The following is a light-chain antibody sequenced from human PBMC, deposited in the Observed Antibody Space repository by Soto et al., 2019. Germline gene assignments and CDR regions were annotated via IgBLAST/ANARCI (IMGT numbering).Light chain of an antibody. V-gene: IGKV1-39*01. J-gene: IGKJ4*02. CDR1: QSSSAY. CDR2: AAS. Sequence: MQMTMSLSSLSANVRNGVTITCRASQSSSAYLNWYQQKPGRAPKLLIYAASSLQSWVPSRFSGSVSGTDFTVTVCCLHSEDFRNYYCQLYYSHPGTFC. CDR3: QLYYSHPGT.